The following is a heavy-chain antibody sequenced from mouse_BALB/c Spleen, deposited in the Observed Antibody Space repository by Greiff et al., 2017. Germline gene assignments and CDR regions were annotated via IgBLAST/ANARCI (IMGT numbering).Heavy chain of an antibody. CDR1: GFTFSSYA. CDR3: ARVYDGYYAFAY. V-gene: IGHV5-9-4*01. J-gene: IGHJ3*01. D-gene: IGHD2-3*01. Sequence: EVKLMESGGGLVKPGGSLKLSCAASGFTFSSYAMSWVRQSPEKRLEWVAEISSGGSYTYYPDTVPGRFTISGDNAKNTLYLEMSSLRSEDTAMYYCARVYDGYYAFAYWGQGTLVTVSA. CDR2: ISSGGSYT.